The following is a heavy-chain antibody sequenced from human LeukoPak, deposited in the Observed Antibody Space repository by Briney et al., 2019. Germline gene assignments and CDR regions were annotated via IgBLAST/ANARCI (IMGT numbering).Heavy chain of an antibody. Sequence: GGSLRLSCAASGFTVSSNYMSWVCQAPGKGLVWVSRINSDGINTSYADSVKGRFTISRDNAKNTLNLQMNSMRAEDTAVYYCARDLGQYYDTSDNWFDPWGQGTLVTVSS. V-gene: IGHV3-74*01. D-gene: IGHD3-22*01. CDR1: GFTVSSNY. CDR3: ARDLGQYYDTSDNWFDP. J-gene: IGHJ5*02. CDR2: INSDGINT.